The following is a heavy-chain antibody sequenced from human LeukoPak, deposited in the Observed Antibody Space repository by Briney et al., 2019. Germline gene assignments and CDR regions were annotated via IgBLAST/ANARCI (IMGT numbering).Heavy chain of an antibody. V-gene: IGHV1-2*02. J-gene: IGHJ3*02. CDR2: IDPNNGGT. D-gene: IGHD6-19*01. CDR1: GYTFSDYY. Sequence: ASVKVSCKASGYTFSDYYIHWLRQAPGQPFEWMGWIDPNNGGTKIAQKFQGRVTMTRDVSITTDYMDLSGLSSDDAAVYYCARGEYRSGYKSDAFDIWGQGTMVTVSS. CDR3: ARGEYRSGYKSDAFDI.